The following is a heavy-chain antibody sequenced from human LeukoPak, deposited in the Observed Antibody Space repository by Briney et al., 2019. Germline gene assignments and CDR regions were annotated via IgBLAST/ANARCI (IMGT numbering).Heavy chain of an antibody. J-gene: IGHJ6*03. Sequence: ASVKVSCKASGYTFTSYDINWVRQATGQGLEWMGWMIPNSGNTGYAQKFQGRVTMSRNPSISTAYMELSSLRSEDTAVYYCARGRFPRAARDYYYYMDVWGKGTTVTVSS. CDR2: MIPNSGNT. D-gene: IGHD2-15*01. CDR3: ARGRFPRAARDYYYYMDV. CDR1: GYTFTSYD. V-gene: IGHV1-8*01.